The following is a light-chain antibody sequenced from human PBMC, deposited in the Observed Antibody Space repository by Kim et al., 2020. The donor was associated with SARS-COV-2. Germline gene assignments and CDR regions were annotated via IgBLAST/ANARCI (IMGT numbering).Light chain of an antibody. Sequence: SYELTQPPSVSVSPGQTASITCSGDKLGDKYACWYQQKPGQSPVLVIYQDSKRPSGIPERFSGSNSGNTDTLTISGTQAMDEADYYCQAWDRSVVFGGGT. V-gene: IGLV3-1*01. J-gene: IGLJ2*01. CDR1: KLGDKY. CDR2: QDS. CDR3: QAWDRSVV.